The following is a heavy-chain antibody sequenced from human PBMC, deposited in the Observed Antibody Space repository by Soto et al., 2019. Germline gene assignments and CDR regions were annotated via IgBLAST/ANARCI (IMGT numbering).Heavy chain of an antibody. CDR3: ASPTVVTPSGLGTSSSNYYYGMDV. V-gene: IGHV1-69*13. D-gene: IGHD4-17*01. Sequence: VASVKVSCKASGGTFSSYAISWVRQAPGQGLEWMGGIIPIFGTASYAQKFQGRVTITADESTSTAYMELSSLRSEDTAVYYCASPTVVTPSGLGTSSSNYYYGMDVWGQGTTVTVSS. CDR2: IIPIFGTA. J-gene: IGHJ6*02. CDR1: GGTFSSYA.